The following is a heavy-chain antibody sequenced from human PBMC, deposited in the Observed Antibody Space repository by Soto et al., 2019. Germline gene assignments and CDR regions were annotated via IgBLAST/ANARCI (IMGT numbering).Heavy chain of an antibody. Sequence: EVQLLEFGGGLAQPGGSLRLSCEVSGFTFRKYVMTWVRQAPGKGLEWVSSLSSTGGSTYYADSVKGRYTVSRDNSKNTLFLQMNSLRAEYTAIYYCAKDQGFLEWIPQGGLDVWGPGTTVAVSS. J-gene: IGHJ6*02. V-gene: IGHV3-23*01. D-gene: IGHD3-3*01. CDR1: GFTFRKYV. CDR2: LSSTGGST. CDR3: AKDQGFLEWIPQGGLDV.